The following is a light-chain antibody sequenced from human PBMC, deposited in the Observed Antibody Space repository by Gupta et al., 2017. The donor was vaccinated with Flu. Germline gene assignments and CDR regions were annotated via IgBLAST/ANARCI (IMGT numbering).Light chain of an antibody. Sequence: PPTLSVSPGERATLSCRASQTVGRFLVWYQQKPGQAPRLLMSDASTRATGIPARFGGSGSGTDFTLTISSVEPEDLAVYFCQQCADWPMTFGQGTRLEIK. J-gene: IGKJ5*01. CDR2: DAS. V-gene: IGKV3-11*01. CDR1: QTVGRF. CDR3: QQCADWPMT.